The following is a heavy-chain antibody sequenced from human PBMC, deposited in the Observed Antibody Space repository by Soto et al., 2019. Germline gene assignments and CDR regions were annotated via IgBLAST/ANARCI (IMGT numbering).Heavy chain of an antibody. Sequence: EVQLVESGGGLVQPGGSLRLSCAAAGFTVSSNYMSWVRQAPGKGLEWVSVIYSGGSTYYADSVKGRYTISRDNYKNTLYLKMKSLRAEDTAVYYCATTAKLELNAFDIWGQGKMVNVSS. V-gene: IGHV3-66*01. CDR2: IYSGGST. J-gene: IGHJ3*02. CDR1: GFTVSSNY. CDR3: ATTAKLELNAFDI. D-gene: IGHD1-26*01.